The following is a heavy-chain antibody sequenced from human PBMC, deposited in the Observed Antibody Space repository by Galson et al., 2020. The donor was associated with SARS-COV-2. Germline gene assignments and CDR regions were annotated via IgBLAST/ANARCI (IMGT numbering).Heavy chain of an antibody. CDR3: AREFSLSDVLRDFWSGYYPENYYYYYYMDV. J-gene: IGHJ6*03. D-gene: IGHD3-3*01. CDR1: GYTFTSYY. V-gene: IGHV1-46*01. Sequence: ASVKVSCKASGYTFTSYYMHWVRQAPGQGLEWMGIINPSGGSTSYAQKFQGRVTMTRDTSTSTVYMELSSLRSEDTAVYYCAREFSLSDVLRDFWSGYYPENYYYYYYMDVWGKGTTVTVSS. CDR2: INPSGGST.